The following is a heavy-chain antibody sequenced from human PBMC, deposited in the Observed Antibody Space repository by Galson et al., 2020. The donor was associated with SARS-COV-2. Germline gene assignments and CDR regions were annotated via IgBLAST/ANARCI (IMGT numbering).Heavy chain of an antibody. CDR2: ISGGCGST. D-gene: IGHD4-17*01. V-gene: IGHV3-23*01. CDR3: AKGRGNDYGDQRDF. J-gene: IGHJ4*02. Sequence: GESLKISCAASGFTFSRYALPWVRQAPVKGLEWVSGISGGCGSTYYVDSVTGRFTITRDTSQNTVQLQMSSLRAEDTAVYYCAKGRGNDYGDQRDFWGQGTLVTVSS. CDR1: GFTFSRYA.